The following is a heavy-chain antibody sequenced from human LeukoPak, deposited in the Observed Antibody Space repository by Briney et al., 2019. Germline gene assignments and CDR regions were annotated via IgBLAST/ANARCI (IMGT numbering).Heavy chain of an antibody. J-gene: IGHJ6*03. D-gene: IGHD6-13*01. CDR3: ARSAAGTNYYYYYYMDV. CDR2: IYYSGST. CDR1: GGSISSSSYY. V-gene: IGHV4-39*01. Sequence: SETLSLTCTVSGGSISSSSYYWGWIRQPPGKGLEWIGSIYYSGSTYYNPSLKSRVTTSVDTSKNQFSLKLSSVTAADTAVYYCARSAAGTNYYYYYYMDVWGKGTTVTVSS.